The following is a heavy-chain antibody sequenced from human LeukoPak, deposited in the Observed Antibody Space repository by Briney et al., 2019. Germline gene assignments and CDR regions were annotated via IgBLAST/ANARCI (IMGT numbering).Heavy chain of an antibody. CDR1: GFTFSSYS. CDR3: ARYPNYYGSGSDYSAFDY. V-gene: IGHV3-21*01. Sequence: GGSLRLSCAASGFTFSSYSMNWVRQAPGKGLEWVSSISSSSSYKYYGDSVKGRFTISRDNAKNSLYLQMNSLRDEDTAVYYCARYPNYYGSGSDYSAFDYWGQGTLVTVSS. J-gene: IGHJ4*02. D-gene: IGHD3-10*01. CDR2: ISSSSSYK.